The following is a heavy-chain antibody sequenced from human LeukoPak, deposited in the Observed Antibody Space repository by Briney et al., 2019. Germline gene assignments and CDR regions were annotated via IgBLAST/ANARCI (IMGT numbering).Heavy chain of an antibody. CDR1: GFTVSSNY. Sequence: GGSLRLSCAASGFTVSSNYMSWVRQAPGKGLEWVSVIYSGGSTYYADSVKGRFTITRDNSKNTLYLQMNSLRAEDTAVYYCARRYDFCSGYFDYWGQGTLVTVSS. J-gene: IGHJ4*02. CDR3: ARRYDFCSGYFDY. CDR2: IYSGGST. D-gene: IGHD3-3*01. V-gene: IGHV3-66*02.